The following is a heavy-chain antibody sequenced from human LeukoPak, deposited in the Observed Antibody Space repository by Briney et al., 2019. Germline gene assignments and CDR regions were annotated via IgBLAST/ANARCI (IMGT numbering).Heavy chain of an antibody. V-gene: IGHV3-23*01. CDR3: AKDDGSGSYYD. Sequence: GGSLRLSCAASGFTLSSYAMSWVRQAPGKGLEWVSAISGSGGSTYYADSVKGRFTISRDNSKNTLYLQINSLTAEDTAVYYCAKDDGSGSYYDWGQGTLVTVSS. D-gene: IGHD3-10*01. CDR1: GFTLSSYA. CDR2: ISGSGGST. J-gene: IGHJ4*02.